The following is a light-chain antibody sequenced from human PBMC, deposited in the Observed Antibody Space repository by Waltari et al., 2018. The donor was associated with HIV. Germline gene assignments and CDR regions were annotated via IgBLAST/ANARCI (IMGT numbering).Light chain of an antibody. CDR1: QNISSSF. Sequence: EIVLVQSPGTLSLSPGNRATLSCRASQNISSSFLAWYQQKPGQAPRLFIYGASSRTTGIPDRFSGSGSGTDFTLTIDRLEADDIAVYYCQQYDNSPWTFGQGTKVEL. CDR2: GAS. V-gene: IGKV3-20*01. J-gene: IGKJ1*01. CDR3: QQYDNSPWT.